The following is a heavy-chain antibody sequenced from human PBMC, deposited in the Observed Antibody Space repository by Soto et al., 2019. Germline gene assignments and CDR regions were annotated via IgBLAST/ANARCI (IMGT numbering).Heavy chain of an antibody. V-gene: IGHV1-18*01. J-gene: IGHJ4*02. CDR1: GYIFTSYG. D-gene: IGHD2-15*01. CDR3: ASGKIYCSGGSCLDY. Sequence: ASVKVSCKASGYIFTSYGISWVRQAPGQGLEWMGWISAYNGNTNYAQKLQGRVTMTTDTSTSTAYMELRSLRSDDTAVYYCASGKIYCSGGSCLDYWGQGTLVTVSS. CDR2: ISAYNGNT.